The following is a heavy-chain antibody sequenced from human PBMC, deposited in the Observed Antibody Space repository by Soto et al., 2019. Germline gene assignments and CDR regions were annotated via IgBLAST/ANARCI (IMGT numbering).Heavy chain of an antibody. CDR1: GGSFSGYY. Sequence: PSETLSLTCAVYGGSFSGYYWSWIRQPPGKGLEWIGEIYHSGSANYNPPLKSRVTISVDKSKNQFSLKLSSVTAADTAVYYCARDCPPRLDGYYDFWSGSGMDVWGQGTTVTVSS. V-gene: IGHV4-34*01. CDR2: IYHSGSA. CDR3: ARDCPPRLDGYYDFWSGSGMDV. D-gene: IGHD3-3*01. J-gene: IGHJ6*02.